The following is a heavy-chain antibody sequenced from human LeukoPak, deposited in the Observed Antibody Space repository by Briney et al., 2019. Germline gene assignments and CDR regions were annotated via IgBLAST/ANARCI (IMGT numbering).Heavy chain of an antibody. V-gene: IGHV1-69*05. CDR3: ARDGIRRSGYYSGYMDV. J-gene: IGHJ6*03. CDR1: GGTFSSYA. Sequence: PLASVKVSCKASGGTFSSYAVSWVRQAPGQGLEWMGGIIPIFGTANYAQKFQGRVTITTDESTSTAYMELSSLRSEDTAVYYCARDGIRRSGYYSGYMDVWGKGTTVTVSS. D-gene: IGHD3-3*01. CDR2: IIPIFGTA.